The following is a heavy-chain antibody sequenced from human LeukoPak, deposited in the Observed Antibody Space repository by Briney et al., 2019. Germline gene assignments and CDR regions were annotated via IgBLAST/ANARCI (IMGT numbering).Heavy chain of an antibody. J-gene: IGHJ4*02. D-gene: IGHD2-2*01. V-gene: IGHV3-23*01. CDR1: GGSFSGYY. CDR3: AKAHCSSTSCSRADN. Sequence: PSETLSLTCAVYGGSFSGYYWSWIRQPPGKGLELVSGITDSGGGTYYADSVKGRFTISRDNSKNTLYLQMNSLRAEGTAVYYCAKAHCSSTSCSRADNWGQGTLVTVSS. CDR2: ITDSGGGT.